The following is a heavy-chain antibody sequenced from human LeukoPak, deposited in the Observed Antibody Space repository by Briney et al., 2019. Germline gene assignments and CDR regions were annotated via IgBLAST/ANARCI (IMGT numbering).Heavy chain of an antibody. CDR3: ARERDGDLPQARASDI. V-gene: IGHV3-7*01. Sequence: PGGSLRLSCAASGFTFSSYWMSWVRQAPGKGLEWVANIKQDGSEKYYVDSVKGRFTFSRDNAKNSLYLQLNSLRADDTAVYFCARERDGDLPQARASDIWGQGTMVTVSS. CDR2: IKQDGSEK. CDR1: GFTFSSYW. D-gene: IGHD4-17*01. J-gene: IGHJ3*02.